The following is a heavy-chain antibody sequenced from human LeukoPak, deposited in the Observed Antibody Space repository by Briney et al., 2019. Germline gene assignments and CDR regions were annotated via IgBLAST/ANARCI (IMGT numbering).Heavy chain of an antibody. CDR2: ISAYNGNT. D-gene: IGHD2-15*01. V-gene: IGHV1-18*01. CDR1: SYTFTTYD. J-gene: IGHJ5*02. CDR3: ARGTSLRLLLSWFDT. Sequence: ASVEVSCKASSYTFTTYDISWVRQAPGQGLECMGWISAYNGNTNYAQKFQGRVTMTTDTSTSTAYMELRSLRSDDTAVYYCARGTSLRLLLSWFDTWGQGTLVTVSS.